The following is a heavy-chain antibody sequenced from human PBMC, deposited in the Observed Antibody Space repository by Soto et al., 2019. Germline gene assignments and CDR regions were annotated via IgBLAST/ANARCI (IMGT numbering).Heavy chain of an antibody. CDR2: INAGNGNT. CDR1: GYTFTSYA. V-gene: IGHV1-3*01. D-gene: IGHD3-10*01. CDR3: ARDYRSSGPFDY. J-gene: IGHJ4*02. Sequence: ASVKVSCKASGYTFTSYAMHWVRQAPGQRLEWMGWINAGNGNTKYSQKFQGRVTITRDTSASTAYMELSSLRSEDTAVYYCARDYRSSGPFDYWGQGTLVTVSS.